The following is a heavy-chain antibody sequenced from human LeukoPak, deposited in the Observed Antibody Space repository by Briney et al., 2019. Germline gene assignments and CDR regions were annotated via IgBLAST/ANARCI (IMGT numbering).Heavy chain of an antibody. Sequence: SVKVSCKASGGTFSSYAISWVRQAPGQGLEWMGGIIPIFGTADYAQKFQGRVTITADESTSTAYMELSSLRSEDTAVYYCARDLGGKSGTFDYWGQGTLVTVSS. V-gene: IGHV1-69*13. D-gene: IGHD2-15*01. CDR3: ARDLGGKSGTFDY. J-gene: IGHJ4*02. CDR1: GGTFSSYA. CDR2: IIPIFGTA.